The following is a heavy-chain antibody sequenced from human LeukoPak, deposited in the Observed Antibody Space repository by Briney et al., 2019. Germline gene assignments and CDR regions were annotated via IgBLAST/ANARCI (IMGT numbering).Heavy chain of an antibody. CDR2: INHNGNVN. Sequence: HPGGSLRLSCAASGFTFSSYWMNWARQAPGKGLEWVASINHNGNVNYYVDSVKGRFTISRDNAKNSLYLQMNSLRAEDTAVYYCARRYFDSWGQGTLVTVSS. CDR1: GFTFSSYW. J-gene: IGHJ4*02. CDR3: ARRYFDS. V-gene: IGHV3-7*03.